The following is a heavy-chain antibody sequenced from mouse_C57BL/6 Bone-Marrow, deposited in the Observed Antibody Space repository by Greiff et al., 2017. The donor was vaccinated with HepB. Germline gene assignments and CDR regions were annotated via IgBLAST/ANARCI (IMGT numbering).Heavy chain of an antibody. Sequence: QVQLQQSGAELVRPGTSVKLSCKASGYTFTSYWMHWVKQRPGQGLEWIGVIDPSDSYTNYNQKFKGKATLTVDTSSSTAYMQLSSLTSEDSAVYYCARFYYDYVHWYFDVWGTGTTVTVSS. J-gene: IGHJ1*03. CDR3: ARFYYDYVHWYFDV. D-gene: IGHD2-4*01. CDR2: IDPSDSYT. CDR1: GYTFTSYW. V-gene: IGHV1-59*01.